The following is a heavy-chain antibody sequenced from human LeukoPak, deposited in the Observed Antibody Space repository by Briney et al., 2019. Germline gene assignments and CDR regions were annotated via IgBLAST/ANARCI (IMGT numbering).Heavy chain of an antibody. V-gene: IGHV1-8*02. CDR3: AREGFDY. CDR2: MNPNSGNT. Sequence: GASVKVSCKASGGTFSSYAINWVRQATGQGLEWLGYMNPNSGNTGSAQKFQGRFTMTWDTSISTAYMELSSLRSEDTAVYYCAREGFDYWGRGTLVTVSS. J-gene: IGHJ4*02. CDR1: GGTFSSYA.